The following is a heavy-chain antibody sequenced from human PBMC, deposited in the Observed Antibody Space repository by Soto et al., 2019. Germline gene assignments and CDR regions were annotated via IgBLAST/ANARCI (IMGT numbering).Heavy chain of an antibody. CDR3: ARDANGDNGRGFDP. Sequence: SETLSLTCTVSGGSISNYYWSWIRQPAGKGLEWIGRIYTSGNTNYNPSLKGRVAMSVDMSKNQFSLKLSSVAAADTAVYYCARDANGDNGRGFDPWGQGTLVTVSS. CDR1: GGSISNYY. J-gene: IGHJ5*02. V-gene: IGHV4-4*07. D-gene: IGHD4-17*01. CDR2: IYTSGNT.